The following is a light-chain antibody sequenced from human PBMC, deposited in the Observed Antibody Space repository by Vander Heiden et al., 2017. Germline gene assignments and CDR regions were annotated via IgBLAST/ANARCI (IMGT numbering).Light chain of an antibody. CDR3: QSYDSSLSGSEV. CDR1: SSNIGAGYD. Sequence: QSVLTQPPSVSGAPGQRDTIPCTGSSSNIGAGYDVHWYQQRPGTAPKLLIYGNSNRPAGVPDRFSGSKSGTSASLAITGLQAEDEADYYCQSYDSSLSGSEVFGGGTKLT. V-gene: IGLV1-40*01. CDR2: GNS. J-gene: IGLJ3*02.